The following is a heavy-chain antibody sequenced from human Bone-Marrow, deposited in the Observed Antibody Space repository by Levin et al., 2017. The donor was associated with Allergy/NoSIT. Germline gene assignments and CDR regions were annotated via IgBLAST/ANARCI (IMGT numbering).Heavy chain of an antibody. V-gene: IGHV1-8*01. CDR3: ARGELGSGYLFDY. D-gene: IGHD5-12*01. CDR2: MYPNSDNA. Sequence: SVKVSCKTSGYTFTSFDINWVRPATGQGLEWMGWMYPNSDNAGYAQKFQGRVTMTRNTSISTAYMELSSLRSEDTAIYYCARGELGSGYLFDYWGQGTLVTVSS. CDR1: GYTFTSFD. J-gene: IGHJ4*02.